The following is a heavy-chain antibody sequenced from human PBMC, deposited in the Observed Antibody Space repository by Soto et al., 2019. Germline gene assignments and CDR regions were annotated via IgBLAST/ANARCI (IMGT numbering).Heavy chain of an antibody. Sequence: PSETLPLPCTVSGGSTSSDYYLIWIRQTPGKGLEWIGHIYYSGNTDYNPSLKSRLAISIDTSKNQFSLKLSSVTAADTAVYFCAREGGESSDGLYYFDSWGQGSLVTVSS. CDR2: IYYSGNT. J-gene: IGHJ4*02. D-gene: IGHD3-16*01. CDR3: AREGGESSDGLYYFDS. V-gene: IGHV4-30-4*01. CDR1: GGSTSSDYY.